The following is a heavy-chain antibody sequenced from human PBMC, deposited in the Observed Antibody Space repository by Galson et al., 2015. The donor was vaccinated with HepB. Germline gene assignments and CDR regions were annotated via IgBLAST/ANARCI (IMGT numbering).Heavy chain of an antibody. CDR1: GFTFSSYG. V-gene: IGHV3-30*03. D-gene: IGHD2-2*01. CDR2: ISYDGSNK. Sequence: SLRLSCAASGFTFSSYGMHWVRQAPGKGLEWVAVISYDGSNKYYADSVKGRFTISRDNSKNTLYLQMNSLRAEDTAVYYCASLIVVVPAASWWDSPGTDHPDYWGQGTLVTVSS. J-gene: IGHJ4*02. CDR3: ASLIVVVPAASWWDSPGTDHPDY.